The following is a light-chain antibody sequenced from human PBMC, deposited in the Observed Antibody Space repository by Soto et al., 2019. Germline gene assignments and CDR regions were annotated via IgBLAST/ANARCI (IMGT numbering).Light chain of an antibody. V-gene: IGKV1-33*01. CDR1: QDISNY. CDR2: DAS. CDR3: QQSDSLPIS. Sequence: DIQMTQSPSSLSASVGDRVTITCRASQDISNYLNWYQQRPGKAPKLLIYDASNLERGVPSRFSRTRSGTHFTFAITSLQPEDVATYSCQQSDSLPISFGQGTRLEI. J-gene: IGKJ5*01.